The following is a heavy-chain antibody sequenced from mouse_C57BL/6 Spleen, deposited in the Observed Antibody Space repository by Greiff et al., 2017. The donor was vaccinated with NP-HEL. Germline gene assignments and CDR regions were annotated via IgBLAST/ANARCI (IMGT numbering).Heavy chain of an antibody. D-gene: IGHD2-2*01. J-gene: IGHJ4*01. CDR3: ARLGYANYYAMDY. CDR1: GFTFSDYG. Sequence: EVHLVESGGGLVKPGGSLKLSCAASGFTFSDYGMHWVRQAPEKGLEWVAYISSGSSTIYYADTVKGRFTISRDNAKNTLFLQMTSLRSEDTAMYYCARLGYANYYAMDYWGQGTSVTVSS. CDR2: ISSGSSTI. V-gene: IGHV5-17*01.